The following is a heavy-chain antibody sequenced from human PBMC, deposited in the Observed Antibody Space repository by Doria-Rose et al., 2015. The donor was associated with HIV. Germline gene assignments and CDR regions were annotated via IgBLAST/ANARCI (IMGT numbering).Heavy chain of an antibody. J-gene: IGHJ4*02. Sequence: LTCSVSGDSISTYYWNWIRQPPGKGLEWIGYIYYSGSTNYNPSLKSRVTISVDTSKNQFSLKLSSVTAADTAVYYCARGTFYDSSGYYPYFDYWGQGTLVTVSS. V-gene: IGHV4-59*01. D-gene: IGHD3-22*01. CDR3: ARGTFYDSSGYYPYFDY. CDR2: IYYSGST. CDR1: GDSISTYY.